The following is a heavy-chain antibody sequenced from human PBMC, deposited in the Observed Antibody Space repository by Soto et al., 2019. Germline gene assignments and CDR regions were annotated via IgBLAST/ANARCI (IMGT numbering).Heavy chain of an antibody. Sequence: SETLSLTCTVSGGSISSSSYYWGWIRQPPGKGLEWIGSIYYSGSTYYNPSLKSRVTISVDTSKNQFSLKLSSVTAADTAVYYCARRLVSGSYGYYYYGMDVWGQGTTVS. CDR2: IYYSGST. CDR1: GGSISSSSYY. J-gene: IGHJ6*02. CDR3: ARRLVSGSYGYYYYGMDV. D-gene: IGHD1-26*01. V-gene: IGHV4-39*01.